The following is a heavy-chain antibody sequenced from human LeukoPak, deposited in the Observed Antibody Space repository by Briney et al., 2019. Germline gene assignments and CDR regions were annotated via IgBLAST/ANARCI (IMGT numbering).Heavy chain of an antibody. CDR2: IYYSGST. D-gene: IGHD2-15*01. CDR3: ARHPFATPFDH. V-gene: IGHV4-59*08. Sequence: KPSETLSLTCTVSGGSISSYYWSWIRQPPGKGLEWIGYIYYSGSTNSNPSLKSRVTMSLDTSKNQLSLRLTSVTAADTAVYYCARHPFATPFDHWGRGTLVTVSS. J-gene: IGHJ4*02. CDR1: GGSISSYY.